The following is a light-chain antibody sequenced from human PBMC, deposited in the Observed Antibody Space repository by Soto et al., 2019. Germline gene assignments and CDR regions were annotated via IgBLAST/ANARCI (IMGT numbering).Light chain of an antibody. CDR1: QSVSSN. Sequence: EIVMTQSPATLSVSPGERATLSCRASQSVSSNLAWYQQKPGQAPRLLIFGASNRATVIPARFTGSGSGTEFTLTISSLQSEDFAVYYCQQYNTWPPLTFGGGTKVEIK. J-gene: IGKJ4*01. CDR2: GAS. CDR3: QQYNTWPPLT. V-gene: IGKV3-15*01.